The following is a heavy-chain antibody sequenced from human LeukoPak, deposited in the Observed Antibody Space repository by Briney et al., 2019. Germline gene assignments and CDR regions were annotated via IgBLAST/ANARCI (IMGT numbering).Heavy chain of an antibody. CDR3: AKDQDYNSYYYYMDV. CDR1: GFTFSNYG. J-gene: IGHJ6*03. D-gene: IGHD3-10*01. CDR2: IRYDGSNK. Sequence: GGSLRLSCAASGFTFSNYGMHWVRQAPGKGLEWMAFIRYDGSNKYYADSVKGRFTISRDNSKNTLYLQMNSLRAEDTAVYYCAKDQDYNSYYYYMDVWGKGTTATVSS. V-gene: IGHV3-30*02.